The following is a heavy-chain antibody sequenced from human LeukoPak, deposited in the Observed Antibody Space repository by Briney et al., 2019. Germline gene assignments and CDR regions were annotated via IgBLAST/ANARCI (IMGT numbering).Heavy chain of an antibody. Sequence: GGSLRLSCAASGFSFSTYAMSWVRQAPGKGLEWVSAISGSGGSTYHADSVKGRFTISRDKSKNTLYLQMNSLRAEDAAVYYCAKERRSEGYFDYWGQGTLVTVSS. CDR2: ISGSGGST. J-gene: IGHJ4*02. CDR1: GFSFSTYA. V-gene: IGHV3-23*01. CDR3: AKERRSEGYFDY.